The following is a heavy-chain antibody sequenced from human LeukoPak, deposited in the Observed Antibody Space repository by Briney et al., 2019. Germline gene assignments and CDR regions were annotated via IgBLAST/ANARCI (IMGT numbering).Heavy chain of an antibody. CDR2: ISSSGGTI. J-gene: IGHJ4*02. D-gene: IGHD6-13*01. CDR3: ARHPHAAGTLFFDY. Sequence: GGSLRLSCAASGFTFSDYYMSWIRQAPGKGLEWVSYISSSGGTIYYADSVKGRFTISRDDSKNTLYLQMNGLRAEDTAVYYCARHPHAAGTLFFDYWGQGTLVTVSS. V-gene: IGHV3-11*01. CDR1: GFTFSDYY.